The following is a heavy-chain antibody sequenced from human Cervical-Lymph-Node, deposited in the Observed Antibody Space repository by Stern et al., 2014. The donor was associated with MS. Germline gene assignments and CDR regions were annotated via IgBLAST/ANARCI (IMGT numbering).Heavy chain of an antibody. Sequence: QLVESGPEVKKPGTSVKVSCKASGFTFTSSAVQWVRQARGQRLEWIGWIVGGSGNTNYAQKFQERVTITRYMSTSTAYMELSSLRSEDTAVYYCAAEPMYYSDSVGAFDIWGQGTMVTVSS. V-gene: IGHV1-58*01. D-gene: IGHD3-22*01. CDR2: IVGGSGNT. CDR3: AAEPMYYSDSVGAFDI. J-gene: IGHJ3*02. CDR1: GFTFTSSA.